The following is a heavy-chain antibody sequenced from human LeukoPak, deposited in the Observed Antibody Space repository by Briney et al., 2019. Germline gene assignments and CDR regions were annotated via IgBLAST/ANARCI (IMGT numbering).Heavy chain of an antibody. J-gene: IGHJ4*02. CDR3: ARALNSDSPYYYYSPADY. CDR2: ISSSSSTI. CDR1: GFTFISYS. Sequence: PGGSLRLSCAAPGFTFISYSMNWVRQAPGKGLEWVSYISSSSSTIYYADSVKGRFTISRDNAKNSLYLQTNSLRAEDTAVYYCARALNSDSPYYYYSPADYWGQGTLVTVSS. V-gene: IGHV3-48*01. D-gene: IGHD3-22*01.